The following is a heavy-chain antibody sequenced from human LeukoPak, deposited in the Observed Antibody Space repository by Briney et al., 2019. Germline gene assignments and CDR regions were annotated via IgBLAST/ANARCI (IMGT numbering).Heavy chain of an antibody. J-gene: IGHJ4*02. Sequence: SVKVSCKASGGTFSSYAISWVRQAPGQGLEWMGGIIPIFGTANYAQKFQGRVTITADKSTSTVYMELSSLRSEDTAVYYCASGPVRGVIMHDLYDYWGQGTLVTVSS. V-gene: IGHV1-69*06. CDR2: IIPIFGTA. D-gene: IGHD3-10*01. CDR1: GGTFSSYA. CDR3: ASGPVRGVIMHDLYDY.